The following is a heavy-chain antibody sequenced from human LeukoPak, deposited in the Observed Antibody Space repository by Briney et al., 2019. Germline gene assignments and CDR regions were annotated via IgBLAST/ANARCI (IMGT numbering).Heavy chain of an antibody. CDR3: AREVIAAPNDYMDA. D-gene: IGHD6-13*01. Sequence: PGGSLRLSCAASGFTFSSYGMHWVRQAPGKGLEWVAFIRYDGSNKYYADSVKGRFTISRDNSKNTLYLQMNSLRAEDTAVYYCAREVIAAPNDYMDAWGKGTTVTVSS. CDR1: GFTFSSYG. V-gene: IGHV3-30*02. J-gene: IGHJ6*03. CDR2: IRYDGSNK.